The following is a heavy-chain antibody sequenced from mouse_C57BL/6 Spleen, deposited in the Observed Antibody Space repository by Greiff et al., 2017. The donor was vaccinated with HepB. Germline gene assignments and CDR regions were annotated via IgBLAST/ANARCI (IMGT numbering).Heavy chain of an antibody. V-gene: IGHV1-52*01. Sequence: VQLQQSGAELVRPGSSVKLSCKASGYTFTSYWMHWVKQRPIQGLEWIGNIDPSDSETHYNQKFKDKATLTVDKSSSTAYMQLSSLTSEDSAVYYCARRRLGLGFDYWGQGTTLTVSS. CDR3: ARRRLGLGFDY. CDR1: GYTFTSYW. D-gene: IGHD4-1*01. J-gene: IGHJ2*01. CDR2: IDPSDSET.